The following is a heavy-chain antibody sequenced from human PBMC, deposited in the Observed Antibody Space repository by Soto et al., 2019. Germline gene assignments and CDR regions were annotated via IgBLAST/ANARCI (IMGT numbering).Heavy chain of an antibody. CDR2: ISAYNGNT. V-gene: IGHV1-18*01. Sequence: GASVKVSCKASGYTFTSYGISWVRQAPGQGLEWMGWISAYNGNTNYAQKLQGRVTMTTDTSTSTAYMELRSLRDEDTAVYFCARAIAVGSTSLDYWGLGTRVTVSS. D-gene: IGHD6-19*01. CDR3: ARAIAVGSTSLDY. J-gene: IGHJ4*02. CDR1: GYTFTSYG.